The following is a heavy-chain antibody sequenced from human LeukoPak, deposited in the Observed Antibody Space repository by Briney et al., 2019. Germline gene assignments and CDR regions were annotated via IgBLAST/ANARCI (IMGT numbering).Heavy chain of an antibody. Sequence: GGSLRLSCAASGFTFSSYGMSWVRQAPGRGLEWVSTITDNGGTSYYADSVKGRFTISRDSSKNMLYLQMNSVRVEDTALYYCAKLIPYTGWPYDYWGQGTLVTVSP. D-gene: IGHD5-12*01. V-gene: IGHV3-23*01. CDR3: AKLIPYTGWPYDY. CDR2: ITDNGGTS. J-gene: IGHJ4*02. CDR1: GFTFSSYG.